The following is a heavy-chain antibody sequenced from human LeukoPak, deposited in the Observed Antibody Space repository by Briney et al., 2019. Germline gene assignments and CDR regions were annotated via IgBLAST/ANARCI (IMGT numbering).Heavy chain of an antibody. J-gene: IGHJ6*04. D-gene: IGHD3-10*02. CDR1: GFTFNNYW. Sequence: GGSLRLSCEASGFTFNNYWMNWVRQAPGKGLEWVSYISSSGSTIYYADSVKGRFTISRDNAKNSLYLQMNSLRAEDTAVYYCAELGITMIGGVWGKGTTVTISS. CDR3: AELGITMIGGV. V-gene: IGHV3-48*04. CDR2: ISSSGSTI.